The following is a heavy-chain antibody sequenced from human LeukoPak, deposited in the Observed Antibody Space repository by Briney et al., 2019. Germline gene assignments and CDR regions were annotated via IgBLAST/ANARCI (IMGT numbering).Heavy chain of an antibody. CDR2: IYYSGST. V-gene: IGHV4-59*01. Sequence: SETLSLTCTVSGGSISSYYWSWIRQPPGKGLEWIGYIYYSGSTNYNPSLKSRVTISIDTSKNQFSLKLTSVTAADTAVYYCARRTGGWYFDLWGRGTLVTVSS. CDR3: ARRTGGWYFDL. D-gene: IGHD1/OR15-1a*01. J-gene: IGHJ2*01. CDR1: GGSISSYY.